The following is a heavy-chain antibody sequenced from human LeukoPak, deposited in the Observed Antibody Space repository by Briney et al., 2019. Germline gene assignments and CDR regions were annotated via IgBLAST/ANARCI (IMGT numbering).Heavy chain of an antibody. CDR2: IYSGGST. V-gene: IGHV3-66*01. CDR1: GFTVSSNY. CDR3: ARDLVGAQAFDI. D-gene: IGHD1-26*01. J-gene: IGHJ3*02. Sequence: GGSLRLSCAASGFTVSSNYMSWVRQAPGKGLEWVSVIYSGGSTYYADSVKGRFTISRDNSKNTLYLQMNSLRAEDTAVYYCARDLVGAQAFDIWGQGTMVTVSS.